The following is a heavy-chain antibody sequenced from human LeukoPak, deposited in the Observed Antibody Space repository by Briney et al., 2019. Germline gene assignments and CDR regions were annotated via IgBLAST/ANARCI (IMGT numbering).Heavy chain of an antibody. CDR2: IYTSGST. CDR1: GGSFSGYY. D-gene: IGHD2-2*01. CDR3: ASASSGYCSSTTCYATFDY. V-gene: IGHV4-59*10. J-gene: IGHJ4*02. Sequence: SETLSLTCAVYGGSFSGYYWSWIRQPAGKGLEWIGRIYTSGSTNYNPSLKSRVTISVDKSKNQFSLKLYSVTAADTAVYYCASASSGYCSSTTCYATFDYWGQGTLVTVSS.